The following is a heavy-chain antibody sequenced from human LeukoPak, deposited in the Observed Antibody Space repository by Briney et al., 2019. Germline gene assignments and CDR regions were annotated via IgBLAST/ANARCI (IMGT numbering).Heavy chain of an antibody. Sequence: PSETLSLTCTVSGGSISSYYWSWIRQPAGKGLEWIGRIYTSGSTNYSPSLKSLVTMSVDTSKNQFSLKLSSVTAADTAVYYCARASNFCSGGSCYSRRSDTYYYYMDVLGKGTTVTVSS. CDR2: IYTSGST. CDR3: ARASNFCSGGSCYSRRSDTYYYYMDV. CDR1: GGSISSYY. D-gene: IGHD2-15*01. V-gene: IGHV4-4*07. J-gene: IGHJ6*03.